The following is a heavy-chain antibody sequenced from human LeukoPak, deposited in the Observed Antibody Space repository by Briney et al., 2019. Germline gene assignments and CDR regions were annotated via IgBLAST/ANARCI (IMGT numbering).Heavy chain of an antibody. CDR3: ARISYGSGSYYLYFQH. CDR2: IYYSGST. D-gene: IGHD3-10*01. J-gene: IGHJ1*01. Sequence: PSETLSLTCTVSGGSISSSSYYWGWIRQPPGKGLEWIGSIYYSGSTYYNPSLKSRVTISVDTSKNQFSLKLSSVTAADTAVYYCARISYGSGSYYLYFQHWGQGTLVTVSS. CDR1: GGSISSSSYY. V-gene: IGHV4-39*07.